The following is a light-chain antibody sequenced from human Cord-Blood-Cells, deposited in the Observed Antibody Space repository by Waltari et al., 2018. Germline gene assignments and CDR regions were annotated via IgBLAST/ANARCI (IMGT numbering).Light chain of an antibody. CDR3: SSYTSSSTLV. V-gene: IGLV2-14*01. Sequence: QSALTQPASVSGSPGQSITISCTGTSSDVGGYNYVSWYQQHPGKAPKLMIYDVSNRPSGVSNRFAGYKSGNTASLPISGLQAEDEADYYCSSYTSSSTLVFGGGTKLTVL. CDR1: SSDVGGYNY. J-gene: IGLJ2*01. CDR2: DVS.